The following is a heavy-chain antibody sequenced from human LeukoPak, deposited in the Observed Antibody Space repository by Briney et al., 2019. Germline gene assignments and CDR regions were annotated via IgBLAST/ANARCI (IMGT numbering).Heavy chain of an antibody. CDR2: INHDGSTT. V-gene: IGHV3-74*01. CDR1: GFTFSSSW. Sequence: PGGPLRLSCAASGFTFSSSWMHWVRQAPGKGLVWVSRINHDGSTTNYVDSVKGRFTISRDNAKNTLYLQMNSLRAEDTAVFYCVRDRFYGMDVWGQGTTVTVSS. CDR3: VRDRFYGMDV. J-gene: IGHJ6*02.